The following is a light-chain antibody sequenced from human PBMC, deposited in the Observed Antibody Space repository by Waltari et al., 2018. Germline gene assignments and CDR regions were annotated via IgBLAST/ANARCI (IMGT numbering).Light chain of an antibody. CDR1: QSVSNY. V-gene: IGKV3-11*01. CDR2: DAS. CDR3: QHRRNWQGT. J-gene: IGKJ3*01. Sequence: EILLTQSPATLSSSPGERATLSCRASQSVSNYLAWYQQKPGQAPRLLISDASNRATGIPARFSGSGSGTDFTLTISSLEPEDVAVYYCQHRRNWQGTFGPGTKVDI.